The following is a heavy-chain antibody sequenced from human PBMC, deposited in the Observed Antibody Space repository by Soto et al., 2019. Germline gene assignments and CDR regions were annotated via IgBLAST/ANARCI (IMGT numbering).Heavy chain of an antibody. CDR2: INPNSGAT. CDR1: GYSFTAYR. D-gene: IGHD7-27*01. V-gene: IGHV1-2*02. J-gene: IGHJ5*02. Sequence: ASVKVSCKASGYSFTAYRIHWVRQAPGQGLEWMGWINPNSGATTYAPRFQGRVTMTRDTSSKTAYMEVSRLTSEDTALYYCARLRRLRSGNTDNGGSPRTWSDPWGKGTLVTVSA. CDR3: ARLRRLRSGNTDNGGSPRTWSDP.